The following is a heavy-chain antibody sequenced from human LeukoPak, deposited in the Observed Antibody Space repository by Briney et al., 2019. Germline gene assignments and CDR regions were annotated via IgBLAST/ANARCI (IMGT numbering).Heavy chain of an antibody. CDR1: GFTVSSNY. V-gene: IGHV3-53*04. D-gene: IGHD5-18*01. CDR2: IYSDGST. J-gene: IGHJ4*02. CDR3: ARDAGYSYGPLDY. Sequence: GGSLRLSCAASGFTVSSNYMSWVRQAPGKGLEWVSVIYSDGSTYYADSVKGRFTISRHNSKNTLYLQMNSLRAEDTAVYYCARDAGYSYGPLDYWGQGTLVTVSS.